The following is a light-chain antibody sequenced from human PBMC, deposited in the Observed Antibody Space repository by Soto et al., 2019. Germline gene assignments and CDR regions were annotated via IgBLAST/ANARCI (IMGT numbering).Light chain of an antibody. J-gene: IGKJ1*01. Sequence: EVVMTQSPLSLPVTLGQPASISCRSSQSLVYSDGYTYLNWFQQRPGQSPRRLIYKVSNRDSGVPGRCGGGGASTVFTIKSRGEAAEDGVFYYSIQVTRSWTFGQGTKVEIK. CDR3: IQVTRSWT. CDR1: QSLVYSDGYTY. CDR2: KVS. V-gene: IGKV2-30*01.